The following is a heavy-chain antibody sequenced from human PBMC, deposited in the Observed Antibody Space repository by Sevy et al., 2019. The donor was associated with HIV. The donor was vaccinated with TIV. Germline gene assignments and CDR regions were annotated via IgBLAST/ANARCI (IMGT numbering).Heavy chain of an antibody. Sequence: ASVKVSCKVSGYTLTELSIHWVRQAPGKGLEWLVTFDPEDGKTIYAQNFQGRVTMTEETSTDTTYMELRSLRSEDTAVYYCASTRDYYDSSGYYFDYWGQGTLVTVSS. V-gene: IGHV1-24*01. CDR1: GYTLTELS. CDR3: ASTRDYYDSSGYYFDY. CDR2: FDPEDGKT. J-gene: IGHJ4*02. D-gene: IGHD3-22*01.